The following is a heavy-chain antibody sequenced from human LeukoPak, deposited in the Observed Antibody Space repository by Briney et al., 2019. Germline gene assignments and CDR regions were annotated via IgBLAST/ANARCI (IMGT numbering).Heavy chain of an antibody. J-gene: IGHJ3*02. Sequence: GGSLRLSCAASGFTFSSYAMHWVRQAPGKGLEWVAVISYDGSNKYYADSVKGRFTISRDNSKNTLYLQMNSLRAEDTAVYYCATLAVAGPTGAFDIWGQGTMVTVSS. CDR1: GFTFSSYA. V-gene: IGHV3-30-3*01. CDR3: ATLAVAGPTGAFDI. CDR2: ISYDGSNK. D-gene: IGHD6-19*01.